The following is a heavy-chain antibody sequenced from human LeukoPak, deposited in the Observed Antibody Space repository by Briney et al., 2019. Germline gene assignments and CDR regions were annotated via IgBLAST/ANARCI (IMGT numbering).Heavy chain of an antibody. CDR2: MNTNSGNT. CDR1: GYTFTSYD. J-gene: IGHJ4*02. Sequence: ASVKVSCKASGYTFTSYDINWGRQATGQGLEWMGWMNTNSGNTGYAQKFQGRVTMTRNTSISTAYMELSSLRSEDTAVYYCATALPNHSGSYYVFYFDYWGQGTLVTVSS. D-gene: IGHD1-26*01. CDR3: ATALPNHSGSYYVFYFDY. V-gene: IGHV1-8*01.